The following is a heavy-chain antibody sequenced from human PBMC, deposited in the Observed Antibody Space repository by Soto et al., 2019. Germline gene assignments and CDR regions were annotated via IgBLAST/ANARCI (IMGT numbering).Heavy chain of an antibody. CDR1: GFPFSSYA. D-gene: IGHD6-13*01. CDR2: ISGSDGKA. Sequence: EVQLLESGGVLVQSGGSLRLSCAASGFPFSSYAMSWVRQAPGKGPEWVSGISGSDGKAYYADSVKGRFAISRDNSKNTLYLQMTSLRAEDTALYYCARAYSSSWPGRYYFDYWGQGTLVTVSS. V-gene: IGHV3-23*01. J-gene: IGHJ4*02. CDR3: ARAYSSSWPGRYYFDY.